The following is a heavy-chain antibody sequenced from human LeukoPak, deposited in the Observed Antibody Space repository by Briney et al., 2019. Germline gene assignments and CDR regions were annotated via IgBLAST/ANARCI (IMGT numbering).Heavy chain of an antibody. CDR3: ARHSGHIYSGYDYYFDY. V-gene: IGHV4-39*01. J-gene: IGHJ4*02. Sequence: SETLSLTCTVSGGSVSSSSYYWGWIRQPPGKGLEWIGSIYYSGSTYYNPSLKSRVTISVDTSKNQFSLNLSSVTAADTAVYYCARHSGHIYSGYDYYFDYWGQGTLVTVSS. D-gene: IGHD5-12*01. CDR1: GGSVSSSSYY. CDR2: IYYSGST.